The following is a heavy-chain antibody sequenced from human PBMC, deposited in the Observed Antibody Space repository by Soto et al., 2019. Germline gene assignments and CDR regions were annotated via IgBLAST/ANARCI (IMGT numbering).Heavy chain of an antibody. CDR2: IYRTGST. Sequence: SETLSLTCTVSGGSISTYYWNWIRQSPGKGLEWIGYIYRTGSTHYNPSLNSRVAISLDTSRNKFSLKLHSVTAADTAVYFCAIQIAAEPFDVCCQGTMVTLSS. CDR1: GGSISTYY. CDR3: AIQIAAEPFDV. J-gene: IGHJ3*01. V-gene: IGHV4-4*09. D-gene: IGHD6-13*01.